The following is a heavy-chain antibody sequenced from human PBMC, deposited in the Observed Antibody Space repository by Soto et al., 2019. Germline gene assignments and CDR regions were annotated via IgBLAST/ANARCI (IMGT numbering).Heavy chain of an antibody. CDR3: ARGGGYTYGSLDY. Sequence: GASVKVSCKASGYTFTNYDINWVRQAPGQGLEWMGIINPSGGNTSYAQKFQGRVTMTRDTSTSTVYMELSSLRSDDTAVYYCARGGGYTYGSLDYWGQGTLVTVSS. J-gene: IGHJ4*02. CDR2: INPSGGNT. CDR1: GYTFTNYD. D-gene: IGHD5-18*01. V-gene: IGHV1-46*01.